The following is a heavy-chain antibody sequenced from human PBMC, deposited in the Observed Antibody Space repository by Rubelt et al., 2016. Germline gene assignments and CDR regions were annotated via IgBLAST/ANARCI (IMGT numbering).Heavy chain of an antibody. D-gene: IGHD6-13*01. CDR1: DGSFSAYY. V-gene: IGHV4-34*02. CDR3: GLAPTSHGRRYGMDV. Sequence: QVQLRQWGAGLLKPSETLSLTCAVYDGSFSAYYWSWIRQPPGKGLEWIGEITHSGSTYYNSSLQSRVSISVDTSKTQFSLQLSVMTAADTAVYYCGLAPTSHGRRYGMDVWGQGTTVTVSS. J-gene: IGHJ6*02. CDR2: ITHSGST.